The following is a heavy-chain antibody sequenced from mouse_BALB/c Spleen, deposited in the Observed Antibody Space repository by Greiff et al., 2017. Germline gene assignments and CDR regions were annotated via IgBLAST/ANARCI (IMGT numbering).Heavy chain of an antibody. CDR1: GFSLSRYS. J-gene: IGHJ4*01. CDR3: ARDYYRYDGDDYAMDY. Sequence: QVQLKESGPGLVAPSQSLSITCTVSGFSLSRYSVHWVRQPPGKGLEWLGMIWGGGSTNYNSALKSRLSISTYNSTIQVFLQMNSLQTDDTAMYSCARDYYRYDGDDYAMDYWGQGTSVTVSS. CDR2: IWGGGST. D-gene: IGHD2-14*01. V-gene: IGHV2-6-4*01.